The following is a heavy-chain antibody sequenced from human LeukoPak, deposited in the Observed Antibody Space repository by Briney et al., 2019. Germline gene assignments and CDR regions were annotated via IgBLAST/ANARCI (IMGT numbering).Heavy chain of an antibody. Sequence: ASVYVSCKASGYTLTIYYMHWVRQAPGQGLEWVGIINPSGGNTSYLQKFQGSVTMTRITSTSTVYMALSSLRSEATAVYYCARAPGEVVVAAPFDYWGQGTLVPVSS. CDR1: GYTLTIYY. J-gene: IGHJ4*02. V-gene: IGHV1-46*01. CDR2: INPSGGNT. CDR3: ARAPGEVVVAAPFDY. D-gene: IGHD2-15*01.